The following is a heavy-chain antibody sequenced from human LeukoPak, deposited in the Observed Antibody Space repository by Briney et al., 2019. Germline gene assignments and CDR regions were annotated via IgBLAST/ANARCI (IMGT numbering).Heavy chain of an antibody. CDR3: ANKVAHHLDS. J-gene: IGHJ4*02. CDR2: ISYDGSNK. CDR1: GFTFSSYA. V-gene: IGHV3-30-3*01. Sequence: GGSLRLSCAASGFTFSSYAMHWVRQAPGKGLEWVAVISYDGSNKYYADSVKGRFTISRDNSKNTLYLQINSLRDEDTAVYYCANKVAHHLDSWGQGTLVTVSS.